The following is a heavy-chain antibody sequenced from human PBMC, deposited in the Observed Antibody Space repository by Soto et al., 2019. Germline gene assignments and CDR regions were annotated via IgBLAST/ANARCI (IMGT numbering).Heavy chain of an antibody. CDR3: AREVGATY. Sequence: EVQLVESGGGLVQPGGSLRLSCAASGFTFSSFWMTWVRQAPGKGLEWVANIKQDGSETYYVDSVKGRFTISRDNAKNSVYLQMNSLRAEATAVYYCAREVGATYWGQGTLVTVSS. D-gene: IGHD1-26*01. V-gene: IGHV3-7*01. CDR2: IKQDGSET. J-gene: IGHJ4*02. CDR1: GFTFSSFW.